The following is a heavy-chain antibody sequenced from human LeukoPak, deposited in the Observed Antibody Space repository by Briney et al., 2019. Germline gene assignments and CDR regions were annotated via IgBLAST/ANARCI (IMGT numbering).Heavy chain of an antibody. Sequence: SETLSLTCTVSGGSISSYYWSWIRQPPGKGLEWIGYIHYSGSTNYNPSLKSRVTISVDTSKNQFSLKLSSVTAADTAVYYCARGDYDILTGYYPPDYWGQGTLVTVSS. J-gene: IGHJ4*02. CDR1: GGSISSYY. V-gene: IGHV4-59*01. CDR3: ARGDYDILTGYYPPDY. CDR2: IHYSGST. D-gene: IGHD3-9*01.